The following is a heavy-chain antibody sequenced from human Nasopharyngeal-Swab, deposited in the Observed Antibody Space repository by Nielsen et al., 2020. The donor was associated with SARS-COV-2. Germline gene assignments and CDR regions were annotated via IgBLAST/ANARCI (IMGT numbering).Heavy chain of an antibody. J-gene: IGHJ5*02. CDR2: IKSSTGGGTT. V-gene: IGHV3-15*01. CDR3: AADDVGSFS. D-gene: IGHD1-1*01. Sequence: WIRQPLGKGLEWVGRIKSSTGGGTTDYIAPVKGRFNISRDDSKNTLYLQMTSLKTEDTAVYYCAADDVGSFSWGQGTLVTVSS.